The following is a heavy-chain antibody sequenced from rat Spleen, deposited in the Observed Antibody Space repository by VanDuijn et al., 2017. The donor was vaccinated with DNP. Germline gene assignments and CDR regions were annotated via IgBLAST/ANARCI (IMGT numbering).Heavy chain of an antibody. Sequence: EVQLVESGGGLVQPGRSLKLSCAASGFTFSDYYMAWVRQAPTKGLEWVAYISYNGGSSYYGDSVKGRFTISRDNAESTLYLQMNSLRSEDMATYYCARRYYGCYFDYWGQGVMVTVSS. J-gene: IGHJ2*01. D-gene: IGHD1-6*01. V-gene: IGHV5-22*01. CDR1: GFTFSDYY. CDR2: ISYNGGSS. CDR3: ARRYYGCYFDY.